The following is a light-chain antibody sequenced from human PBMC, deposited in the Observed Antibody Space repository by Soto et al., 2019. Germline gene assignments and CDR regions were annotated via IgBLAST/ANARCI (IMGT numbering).Light chain of an antibody. J-gene: IGKJ4*02. V-gene: IGKV1-5*03. CDR1: PSISSW. CDR3: RQYDIYSGT. Sequence: SPSAVSLSKKNRVTITCRARPSISSWLAWYQQKPGKPPNLLIYKASTLASGVPSRFSGSGSRTEFTFTISSRMPDDFVTYYCRQYDIYSGTCGEGTKVDIK. CDR2: KAS.